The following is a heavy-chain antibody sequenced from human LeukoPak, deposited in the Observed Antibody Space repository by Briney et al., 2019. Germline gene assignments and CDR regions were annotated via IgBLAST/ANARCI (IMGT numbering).Heavy chain of an antibody. CDR2: INPSGGST. Sequence: ASVKVSCKASGYTFTNFYMHWVRQAPGQGLEWMGIINPSGGSTSYAQKFQGRVTMTRDTSTSTVYMELSNLRSEDTAVYYCARDLASSGYYWDWGQGTLVTVSS. CDR3: ARDLASSGYYWD. D-gene: IGHD3-22*01. J-gene: IGHJ4*02. CDR1: GYTFTNFY. V-gene: IGHV1-46*01.